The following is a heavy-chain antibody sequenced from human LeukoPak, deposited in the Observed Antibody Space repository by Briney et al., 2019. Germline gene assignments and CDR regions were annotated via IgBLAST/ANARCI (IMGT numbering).Heavy chain of an antibody. V-gene: IGHV3-23*01. Sequence: PGGSLRLSCAASGFTFSSYAMSWVRQAPGKGLEWVSAISGSGGSTYYADSVKGRFTISRDNSKNTPYLQMNSLGAEDTAVYYCAKDGMATISYYFDYWGQGTLVTVSS. CDR2: ISGSGGST. J-gene: IGHJ4*02. CDR1: GFTFSSYA. CDR3: AKDGMATISYYFDY. D-gene: IGHD5-24*01.